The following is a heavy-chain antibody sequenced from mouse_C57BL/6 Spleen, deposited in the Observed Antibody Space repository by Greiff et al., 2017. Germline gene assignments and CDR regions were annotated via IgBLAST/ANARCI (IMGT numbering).Heavy chain of an antibody. V-gene: IGHV1-42*01. CDR3: ARGYLYYYAMDY. Sequence: VQLQQSGPELVKPGASVKISCKASGYSFTGYYMNWVKQSPEKSLEWIGEINPSTGGTTYNQKFKAKATLTVDKSSCTAYMQLKSLTSEDSAVYYCARGYLYYYAMDYWGQGTSVTVSS. CDR1: GYSFTGYY. J-gene: IGHJ4*01. D-gene: IGHD2-3*01. CDR2: INPSTGGT.